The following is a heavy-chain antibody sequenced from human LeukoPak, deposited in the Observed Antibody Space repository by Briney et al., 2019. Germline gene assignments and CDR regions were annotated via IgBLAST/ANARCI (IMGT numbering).Heavy chain of an antibody. CDR1: GFTFSDHY. Sequence: PGGSLRLSCAASGFTFSDHYMDWVRQAPGKGLEWVGRTRNKANSYTTEYAASVKGRFTISRDDSKNSLYLQMNSLKTEDTAVYYCARWELSHDAFDICGQGTMVTVSS. CDR3: ARWELSHDAFDI. V-gene: IGHV3-72*01. D-gene: IGHD1-26*01. J-gene: IGHJ3*02. CDR2: TRNKANSYTT.